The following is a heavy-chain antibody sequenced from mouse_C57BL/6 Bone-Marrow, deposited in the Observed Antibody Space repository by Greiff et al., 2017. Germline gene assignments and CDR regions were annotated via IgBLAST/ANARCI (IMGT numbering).Heavy chain of an antibody. CDR1: GYTFTSYW. V-gene: IGHV1-64*01. Sequence: QVQLQQSGAVLVKPVASVTLSCTASGYTFTSYWMHWVKRRPGQGLEWIGMIHPNLGSTNYNEKLTSKAPLTVYKSSSTAYMQLSSLTSEYSAVYCCSYILDYWGQGTTLTVSS. J-gene: IGHJ2*01. D-gene: IGHD1-3*01. CDR2: IHPNLGST. CDR3: SYILDY.